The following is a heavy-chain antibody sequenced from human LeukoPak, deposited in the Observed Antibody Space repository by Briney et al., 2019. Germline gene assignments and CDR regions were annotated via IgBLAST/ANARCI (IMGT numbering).Heavy chain of an antibody. CDR3: ARDGNYEALSLDV. D-gene: IGHD1-7*01. Sequence: GGSVKVSCKASGYTFTGYYMHWVRQAPGEGHECMGWNNPHSGGTNYAQNFPGRVTMPRDTSISTAYMELSRLRSDDTAVYYCARDGNYEALSLDVWGKGTTVTVSS. CDR1: GYTFTGYY. J-gene: IGHJ6*04. CDR2: NNPHSGGT. V-gene: IGHV1-2*02.